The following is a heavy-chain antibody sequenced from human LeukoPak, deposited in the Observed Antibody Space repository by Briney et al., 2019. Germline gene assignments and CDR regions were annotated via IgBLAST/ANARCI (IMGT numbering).Heavy chain of an antibody. CDR2: INPNSGGT. CDR3: ARDRVVVPAAFDY. V-gene: IGHV1-2*02. D-gene: IGHD2-2*01. CDR1: GYIFSDYY. J-gene: IGHJ4*02. Sequence: ASVKVSCKASGYIFSDYYMHWGRQAPGQGLEWMGWINPNSGGTNYAQKFQGRVTMTRDTSISTAYMELSRLRSDDTAVYYCARDRVVVPAAFDYWGQGTLVTVSS.